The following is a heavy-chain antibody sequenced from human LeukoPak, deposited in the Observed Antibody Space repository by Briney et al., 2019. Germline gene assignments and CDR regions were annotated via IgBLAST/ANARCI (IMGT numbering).Heavy chain of an antibody. CDR3: APRGDYGDPNWFDP. V-gene: IGHV4-34*01. CDR2: INHSGST. CDR1: GGSFSGYY. D-gene: IGHD4-17*01. J-gene: IGHJ5*02. Sequence: PSETLSLTCAVYGGSFSGYYWSWIRQPPGKGLEWIGEINHSGSTNYNPSLKSRVTISVDTSKNQFSLKLSSVTAADTAVYYCAPRGDYGDPNWFDPWGQGTLVTVSS.